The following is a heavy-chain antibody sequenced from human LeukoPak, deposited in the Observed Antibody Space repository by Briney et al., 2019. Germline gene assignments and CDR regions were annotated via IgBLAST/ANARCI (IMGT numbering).Heavy chain of an antibody. D-gene: IGHD3-3*01. CDR2: ISWNSGSI. J-gene: IGHJ3*02. Sequence: GGSLRLSCAASGFTFDDYAMHWVRQAPGKGLEWVSGISWNSGSIGYADSVKGRFTISRDNAKNSLYLQMNSLRAEDMALYYCAKDREYDLASMLFDIWGQGTMVTVSS. V-gene: IGHV3-9*03. CDR1: GFTFDDYA. CDR3: AKDREYDLASMLFDI.